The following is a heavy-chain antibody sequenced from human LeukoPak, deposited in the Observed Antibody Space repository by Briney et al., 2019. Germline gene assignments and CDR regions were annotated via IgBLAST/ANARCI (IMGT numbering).Heavy chain of an antibody. D-gene: IGHD3-10*01. CDR3: AREPVTMVRGVMVYYYGMDV. J-gene: IGHJ6*02. CDR2: IKQDGSEK. Sequence: QTGGSLRLSCAASGSTFSSYWMSWVRQAPGKGLEWVANIKQDGSEKYYVDSVKGRFTISRDNAKDSLYLQMNSLRAEDTAVYYCAREPVTMVRGVMVYYYGMDVWGQGTTVTVSS. V-gene: IGHV3-7*01. CDR1: GSTFSSYW.